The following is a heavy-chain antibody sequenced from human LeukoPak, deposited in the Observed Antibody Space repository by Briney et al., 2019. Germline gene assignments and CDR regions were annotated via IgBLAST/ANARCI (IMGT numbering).Heavy chain of an antibody. Sequence: PGGSLRLSCAASGFTFSSYAMSWVRQAPGKGLEWVSAISGSGGSIYYADSVKGRFTISRDNAKNSLYLQMNSLRAEDTAVYYCARVVAPGGYWGQGTLVTVSS. CDR1: GFTFSSYA. V-gene: IGHV3-23*01. CDR3: ARVVAPGGY. D-gene: IGHD6-6*01. J-gene: IGHJ4*02. CDR2: ISGSGGSI.